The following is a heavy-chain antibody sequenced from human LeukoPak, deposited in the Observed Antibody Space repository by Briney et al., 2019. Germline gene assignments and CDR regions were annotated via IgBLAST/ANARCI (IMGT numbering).Heavy chain of an antibody. V-gene: IGHV4-34*01. Sequence: PSETLSLTCAVYGGSFSGYYWSWIRQPPGKGLEWIEEINHSGSTNYNPSLKSRVTISVDTSKNQFSLKLSSVTAADTAVYYCARGAVLRFLEWLLHNWFDPWGQGTMVTVSS. CDR3: ARGAVLRFLEWLLHNWFDP. CDR2: INHSGST. J-gene: IGHJ5*02. D-gene: IGHD3-3*01. CDR1: GGSFSGYY.